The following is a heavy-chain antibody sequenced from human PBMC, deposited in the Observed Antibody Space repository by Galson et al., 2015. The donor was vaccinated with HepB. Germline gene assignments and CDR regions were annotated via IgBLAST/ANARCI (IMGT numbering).Heavy chain of an antibody. Sequence: SLRLSCAASGFTFSSYGMSWVRQAPGKGLEWVSGISNSGGSTYYADSVKGRSTISRDNSKNTLYLQMNSLRAEDTAVYYCAKDDGSSEYFDYWGQGTLVTVSS. D-gene: IGHD2-15*01. CDR3: AKDDGSSEYFDY. V-gene: IGHV3-23*01. J-gene: IGHJ4*02. CDR1: GFTFSSYG. CDR2: ISNSGGST.